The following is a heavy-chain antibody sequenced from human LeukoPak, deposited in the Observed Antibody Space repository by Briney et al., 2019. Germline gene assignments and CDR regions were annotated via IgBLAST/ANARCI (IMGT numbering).Heavy chain of an antibody. J-gene: IGHJ4*02. Sequence: SETLSLTCTVSGGSISSGDYYWSWIRQPPGKGLEWIGYIYYSGSTYYNPSLKSRVTIAVDTSKNQFSLKLSSVTAADTAVYYCAREGRIVATIARVDYWGQGTLVTVSS. D-gene: IGHD5-12*01. CDR3: AREGRIVATIARVDY. V-gene: IGHV4-30-4*01. CDR1: GGSISSGDYY. CDR2: IYYSGST.